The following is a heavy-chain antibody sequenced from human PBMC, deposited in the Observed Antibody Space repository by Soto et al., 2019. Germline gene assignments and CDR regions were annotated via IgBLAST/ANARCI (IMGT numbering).Heavy chain of an antibody. CDR2: IVVGSGNT. J-gene: IGHJ4*02. D-gene: IGHD4-17*01. V-gene: IGHV1-58*01. CDR3: AARLPYGDSTFDY. Sequence: QMQLVQSGPEVKKPGTSVKVSCKASGFTFTSSAVQWVRQARGQRLEWIGWIVVGSGNTNYAQKFQERVTITRDMATTTHDLELSSLRSEDTAVYYCAARLPYGDSTFDYGGQGTLVTVSS. CDR1: GFTFTSSA.